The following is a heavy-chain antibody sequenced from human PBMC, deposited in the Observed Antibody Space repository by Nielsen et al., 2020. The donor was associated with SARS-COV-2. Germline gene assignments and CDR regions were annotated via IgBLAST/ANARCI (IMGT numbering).Heavy chain of an antibody. J-gene: IGHJ4*02. CDR2: IRSKANSYAT. CDR3: TRWVVGTTYTFDY. D-gene: IGHD1-26*01. CDR1: GFTFSGSA. V-gene: IGHV3-73*01. Sequence: GVLKISCAASGFTFSGSAVHWVRQASGKGLEWVGRIRSKANSYATAYAASVKGRFTISRDDSKNTAYLQMSSLRTEDTAVYYCTRWVVGTTYTFDYWGQGTLVTVPS.